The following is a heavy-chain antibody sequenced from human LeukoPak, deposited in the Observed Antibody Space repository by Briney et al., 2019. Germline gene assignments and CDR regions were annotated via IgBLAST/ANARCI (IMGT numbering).Heavy chain of an antibody. Sequence: ASVKVSCKASGYTFTSYGISWVRQAPGQGLEWMGWISAYNDNTNYAQKLQGRVTMTTDTSTSTAYMELRSLRSDDTAVYYCARVPFGVVSKDYYYYMDVWGKGTTVTVSS. CDR3: ARVPFGVVSKDYYYYMDV. D-gene: IGHD3-3*01. CDR1: GYTFTSYG. CDR2: ISAYNDNT. V-gene: IGHV1-18*01. J-gene: IGHJ6*03.